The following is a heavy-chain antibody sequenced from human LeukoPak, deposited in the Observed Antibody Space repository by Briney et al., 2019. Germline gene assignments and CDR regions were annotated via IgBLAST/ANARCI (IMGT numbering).Heavy chain of an antibody. J-gene: IGHJ3*02. V-gene: IGHV3-23*01. D-gene: IGHD2-8*01. CDR1: GFTSSSYV. Sequence: SGGSVRHLCAASGFTSSSYVMSWVRQAPGKGLEWVSAISGSGGSTYYADSVKGRFTISRDNSKNTLYLQMNTLRAEDTAVYYCTKGRSCTNGICYSWISNIWSQGTMVTVSS. CDR2: ISGSGGST. CDR3: TKGRSCTNGICYSWISNI.